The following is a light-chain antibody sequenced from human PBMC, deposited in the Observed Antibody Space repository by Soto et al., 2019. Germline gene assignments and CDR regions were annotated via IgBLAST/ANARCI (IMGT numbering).Light chain of an antibody. CDR1: QGISSY. Sequence: VSWLTQSPSFLSAPIGDRXTIXCMVSQGISSYLAWYQQKPGKAPELLIYAASTLQSGVPSRFSGSGSGTDFTLTISCLQSEDFATYYCQQYYSFPPTFGQGTKVDIK. V-gene: IGKV1D-8*01. CDR2: AAS. CDR3: QQYYSFPPT. J-gene: IGKJ1*01.